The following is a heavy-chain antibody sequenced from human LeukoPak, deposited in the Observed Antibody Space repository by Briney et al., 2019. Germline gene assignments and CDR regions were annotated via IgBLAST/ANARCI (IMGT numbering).Heavy chain of an antibody. D-gene: IGHD6-13*01. Sequence: SETLSLTCTVSGGSISSYYWSWIRQPPGKGLEWIGYIYYSGSTNYNPSLKSRVTISVDKSKNQFSLKLSSVTAADTAVYYCAREGPRIAAAANAFDIWGQGTMVTVSS. CDR2: IYYSGST. CDR3: AREGPRIAAAANAFDI. J-gene: IGHJ3*02. CDR1: GGSISSYY. V-gene: IGHV4-59*12.